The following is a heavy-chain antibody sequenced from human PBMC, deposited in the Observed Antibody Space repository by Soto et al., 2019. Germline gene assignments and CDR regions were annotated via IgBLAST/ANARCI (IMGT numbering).Heavy chain of an antibody. V-gene: IGHV3-23*01. Sequence: GGSLRLSCAASGFTFSDYAMNWVRQAPGKGLEWVSSISGSGDRTSYADSVRGRFTISRDNFENTLYVQMNSLGADDAAVYYCAKSMSRFVDWIFLDSWGQGALVTVSS. D-gene: IGHD3-3*01. CDR2: ISGSGDRT. CDR1: GFTFSDYA. CDR3: AKSMSRFVDWIFLDS. J-gene: IGHJ4*02.